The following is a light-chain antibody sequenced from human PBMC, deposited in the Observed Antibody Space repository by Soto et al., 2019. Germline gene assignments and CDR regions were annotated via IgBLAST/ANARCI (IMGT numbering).Light chain of an antibody. CDR2: DNN. J-gene: IGLJ2*01. Sequence: QSVLTQPPSVSAAPGQKVTISCSGSSSNIENNYVSWYQQFPGTAPKLLIYDNNKRPSGIPDQFSGSKSGTTATLGITGLQTGDEADYYCGTWDSSLSAGVFGGGTKLTVL. V-gene: IGLV1-51*01. CDR1: SSNIENNY. CDR3: GTWDSSLSAGV.